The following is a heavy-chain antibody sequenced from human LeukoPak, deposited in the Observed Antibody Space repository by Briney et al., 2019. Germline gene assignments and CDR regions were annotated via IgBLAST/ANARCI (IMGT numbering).Heavy chain of an antibody. Sequence: ASVKVCCKASGYTFTSYYMHWVRQAPGQGLEWMGIINPSGGSTSYAQKFQGRVTMTRDTSTSTVYMELSSLRSEDTAVYYCARFLAVAGLDYWGQGTLVTVSS. CDR2: INPSGGST. V-gene: IGHV1-46*01. CDR1: GYTFTSYY. CDR3: ARFLAVAGLDY. D-gene: IGHD6-19*01. J-gene: IGHJ4*02.